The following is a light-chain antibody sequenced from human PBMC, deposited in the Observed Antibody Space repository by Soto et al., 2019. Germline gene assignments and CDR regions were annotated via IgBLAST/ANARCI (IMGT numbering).Light chain of an antibody. J-gene: IGKJ1*01. CDR1: ETVSTN. Sequence: IVLKRSPPTLAVSRGERATISSMATETVSTNLAWFQRKAGQPPRLLIYGSSTRATGVPERFSGSGSGTEFTLTISSLQSEDFAVYYCQQYNNWPRTFGQGTKVDI. CDR3: QQYNNWPRT. V-gene: IGKV3-15*01. CDR2: GSS.